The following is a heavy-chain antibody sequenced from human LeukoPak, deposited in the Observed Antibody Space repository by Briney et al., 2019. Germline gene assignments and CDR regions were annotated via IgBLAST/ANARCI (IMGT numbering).Heavy chain of an antibody. CDR3: ARGGKYSSSWYSHY. V-gene: IGHV3-74*01. J-gene: IGHJ4*02. CDR1: GFTFSSYW. CDR2: INSDGIST. Sequence: PGGSLRLSCAASGFTFSSYWMHWVRQAPGKGLVWVSRINSDGISTDYADSVKGRFTISRDNAKNTLYLQMNSLRAEDTAVYYCARGGKYSSSWYSHYRGQGTLVTVSS. D-gene: IGHD6-13*01.